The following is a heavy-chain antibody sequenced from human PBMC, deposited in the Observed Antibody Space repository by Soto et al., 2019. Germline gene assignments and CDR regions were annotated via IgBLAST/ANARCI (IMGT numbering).Heavy chain of an antibody. CDR3: VRGIPSQYSSTWLYWHFDL. D-gene: IGHD6-13*01. CDR2: IWNDGSQK. Sequence: VQLVESGGGVVQPGRSLRLSCEASGFVYSQYAMHWVRQAPGKGPEWVALIWNDGSQKNYVDSVKGRFTISRDNSKNTLNLQMNSLRADDTAMYFCVRGIPSQYSSTWLYWHFDLWGPGTLVTFSS. J-gene: IGHJ2*01. CDR1: GFVYSQYA. V-gene: IGHV3-33*01.